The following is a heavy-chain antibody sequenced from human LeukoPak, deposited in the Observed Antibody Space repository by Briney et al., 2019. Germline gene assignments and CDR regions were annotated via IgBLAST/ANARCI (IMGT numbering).Heavy chain of an antibody. V-gene: IGHV3-7*03. Sequence: PGGSLRLSCTASGFTFSNFWMGWVRQAPGKGLEWVANIKQDETEKFYLGSVKGRFTISRDNAKNSLYLQMNSLRVEDTALYYCARSPYYDILTGPIQDWGQGTLVTVSS. CDR2: IKQDETEK. J-gene: IGHJ4*02. CDR1: GFTFSNFW. CDR3: ARSPYYDILTGPIQD. D-gene: IGHD3-9*01.